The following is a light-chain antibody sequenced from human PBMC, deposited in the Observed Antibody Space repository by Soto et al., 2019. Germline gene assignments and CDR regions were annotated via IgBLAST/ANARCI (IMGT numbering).Light chain of an antibody. CDR1: GIDVGSYNY. V-gene: IGLV2-14*01. CDR2: HVT. CDR3: CSYTTSNTFV. Sequence: QSALTQTSSVSGSLGQSIAISVLGTGIDVGSYNYVSWYQQYPGKAAKLMIYHVTDRPSGVSNRFSGSKSGNTASLTISGLQAEDEADYYCCSYTTSNTFVFGTGTKVTVL. J-gene: IGLJ1*01.